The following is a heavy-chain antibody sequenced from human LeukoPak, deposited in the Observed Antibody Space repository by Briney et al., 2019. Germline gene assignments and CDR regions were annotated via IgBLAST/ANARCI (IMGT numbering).Heavy chain of an antibody. V-gene: IGHV3-74*01. D-gene: IGHD3-22*01. CDR3: ARAPPEIGXYYPEYFRH. CDR1: GFTFSSYW. CDR2: IKSDGNT. J-gene: IGHJ1*01. Sequence: GGSLRLSCAASGFTFSSYWMHWVRQAPGKGLVWVSRIKSDGNTNYADSVKGRFTISRDNAKNTVSLQMNSLRAEDTGAYYCARAPPEIGXYYPEYFRHWGQGTLVTVSS.